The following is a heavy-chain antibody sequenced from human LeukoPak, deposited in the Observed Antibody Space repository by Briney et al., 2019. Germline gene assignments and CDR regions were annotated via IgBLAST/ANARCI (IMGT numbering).Heavy chain of an antibody. CDR1: GGSISSYY. Sequence: KSSETLSLTCTVSGGSISSYYWSWIRQPAGKGLEWIGRIYTSGSTNYNPSLKSRVTISVDTSKNQFSLKLSSVTAADTAVYYCARDATMTTDHWFDPWGQGTLVTVSS. J-gene: IGHJ5*02. D-gene: IGHD4-17*01. CDR3: ARDATMTTDHWFDP. V-gene: IGHV4-4*07. CDR2: IYTSGST.